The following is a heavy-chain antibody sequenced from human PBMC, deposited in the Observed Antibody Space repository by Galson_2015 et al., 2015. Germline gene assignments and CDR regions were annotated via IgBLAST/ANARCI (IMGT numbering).Heavy chain of an antibody. V-gene: IGHV3-7*01. CDR1: GFTFSSYW. D-gene: IGHD3-16*01. J-gene: IGHJ4*02. CDR2: IKQDGSLT. CDR3: VRAVGGPEGY. Sequence: CLRLSCAASGFTFSSYWMHWVRQAPGKGLEWVANIKQDGSLTYYIDSVKGRFTISRDNAKNSLYLQMNSLRADDTAVYYCVRAVGGPEGYWGQGTLVTVSS.